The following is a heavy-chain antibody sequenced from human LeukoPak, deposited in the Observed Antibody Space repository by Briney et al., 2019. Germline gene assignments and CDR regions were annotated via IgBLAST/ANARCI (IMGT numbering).Heavy chain of an antibody. CDR3: AKDVSRWLQYFDY. CDR1: GYDFTKYA. Sequence: GASVKVSCKASGYDFTKYAVQWVRQAPGQRLEWMGWIDAGNGRTKYSQDFQGRVTITRDTSARIAYMELSSLRSDDTAVYYCAKDVSRWLQYFDYWGQGTLVTVSS. J-gene: IGHJ4*02. CDR2: IDAGNGRT. V-gene: IGHV1-3*01. D-gene: IGHD5-24*01.